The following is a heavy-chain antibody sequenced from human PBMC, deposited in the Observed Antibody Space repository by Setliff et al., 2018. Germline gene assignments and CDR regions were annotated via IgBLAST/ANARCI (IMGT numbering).Heavy chain of an antibody. Sequence: GGSLRLSCAASGFTFSSHWMHWVRQAPGKGLVWVSRISEDGSDTTYADSVKGRFTISRDSAKNTLYLQMNSLRAEDTAVYYCAKWASTRGFDYWGQGTLVTVS. D-gene: IGHD2-15*01. CDR2: ISEDGSDT. CDR3: AKWASTRGFDY. V-gene: IGHV3-74*01. CDR1: GFTFSSHW. J-gene: IGHJ4*02.